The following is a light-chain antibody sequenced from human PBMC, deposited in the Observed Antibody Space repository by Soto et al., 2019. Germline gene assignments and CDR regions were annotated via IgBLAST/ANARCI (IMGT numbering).Light chain of an antibody. J-gene: IGKJ1*01. CDR2: VAT. CDR1: EPIRSY. CDR3: QQSYNTPPWT. V-gene: IGKV1-39*01. Sequence: DVQMTQSPSSLSASVGDRVTISCRASEPIRSYLNWYQQKPGGDPKLLISVATKLQSGVPSRFSGSGSGTDFTLTISSLQLEDLATYCCQQSYNTPPWTFGQGTKLELK.